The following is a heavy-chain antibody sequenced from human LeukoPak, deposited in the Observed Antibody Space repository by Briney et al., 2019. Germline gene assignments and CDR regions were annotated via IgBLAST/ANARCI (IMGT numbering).Heavy chain of an antibody. D-gene: IGHD4-17*01. CDR2: ISGSGGST. V-gene: IGHV3-23*01. J-gene: IGHJ4*02. CDR1: GFTFSSYG. Sequence: GGSLRLSCAASGFTFSSYGMSWVRQAPGKGLEWVSAISGSGGSTYYADSVKGRFTISRDNSKNTLYLQMNSLRAEDTAVYYCANSHYGDPYYFDYWGQGTLVTVSS. CDR3: ANSHYGDPYYFDY.